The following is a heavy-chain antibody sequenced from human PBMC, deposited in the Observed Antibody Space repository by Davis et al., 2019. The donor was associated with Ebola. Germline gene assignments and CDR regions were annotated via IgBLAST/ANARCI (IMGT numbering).Heavy chain of an antibody. CDR3: ARKSPVGSGWEFDAFDI. D-gene: IGHD6-19*01. J-gene: IGHJ3*02. CDR1: GFTFSSYA. CDR2: ISGSGGST. Sequence: GESLKISCAASGFTFSSYAMSWVRQAPGKGLEWVSAISGSGGSTYYADSVKGRFTISRDNSKNTLYLQMNSLRAEDTAVYYCARKSPVGSGWEFDAFDIWGQGTMVTVSS. V-gene: IGHV3-23*01.